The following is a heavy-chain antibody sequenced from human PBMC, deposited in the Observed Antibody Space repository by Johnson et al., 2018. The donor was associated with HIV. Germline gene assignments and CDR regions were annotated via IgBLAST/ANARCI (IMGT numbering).Heavy chain of an antibody. J-gene: IGHJ3*01. D-gene: IGHD3-10*01. V-gene: IGHV3-43*02. CDR3: AKDSDTFYYGSGDAFDV. Sequence: VQLVESGGGVVQPGRSLRLSCAASGFTFSSYAMHWVRQAPGKGLESVSLISWDGSQSYYADSVQGRFTISRDNRKKSLYLQMNSLRPEDTALYYCAKDSDTFYYGSGDAFDVWGQGTMVTVSS. CDR1: GFTFSSYA. CDR2: ISWDGSQS.